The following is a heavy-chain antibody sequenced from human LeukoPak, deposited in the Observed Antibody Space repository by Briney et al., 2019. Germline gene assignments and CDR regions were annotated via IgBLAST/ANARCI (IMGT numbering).Heavy chain of an antibody. CDR2: ISSSSSYI. D-gene: IGHD4-17*01. V-gene: IGHV3-21*01. CDR1: GFTFSSYA. J-gene: IGHJ4*02. CDR3: ARVVNGDYAIDY. Sequence: GGSLRLSCAASGFTFSSYAMSWVRQDPGKGLEWVSSISSSSSYIYYADSVKGRFTISRDNAKNSLYLQMNSLRAEDTAVYYCARVVNGDYAIDYWGQGTLVTVSS.